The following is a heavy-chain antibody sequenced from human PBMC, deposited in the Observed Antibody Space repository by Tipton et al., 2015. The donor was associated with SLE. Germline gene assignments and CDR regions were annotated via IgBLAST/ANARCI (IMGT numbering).Heavy chain of an antibody. Sequence: TLSLTCAVSGYSISSGYYWGWIRQPPGKGLEWIGYIYYSGSTNYNPSLKSRVTISVDTSKDQFSLKLSSVTAADTAVYYCARDGRRWLQPSGWFDPWGQGTLVTVSS. CDR2: IYYSGST. CDR3: ARDGRRWLQPSGWFDP. J-gene: IGHJ5*02. D-gene: IGHD5-24*01. CDR1: GYSISSGYY. V-gene: IGHV4-38-2*02.